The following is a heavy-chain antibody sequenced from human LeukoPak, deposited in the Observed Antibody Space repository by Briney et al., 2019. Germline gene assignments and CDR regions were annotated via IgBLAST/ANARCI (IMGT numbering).Heavy chain of an antibody. CDR2: IYSGGST. D-gene: IGHD3-9*01. Sequence: GGSLRLSCAASGFTVSSNYMSWVRQAPGKGLEWVSVIYSGGSTYYADSVKGRFTISRDNSKNTLYLQMNSLRAEDTAVYYCARDVGPYYDILTGYYGGYYFGYWGQGALVTVSS. CDR1: GFTVSSNY. J-gene: IGHJ4*02. CDR3: ARDVGPYYDILTGYYGGYYFGY. V-gene: IGHV3-53*01.